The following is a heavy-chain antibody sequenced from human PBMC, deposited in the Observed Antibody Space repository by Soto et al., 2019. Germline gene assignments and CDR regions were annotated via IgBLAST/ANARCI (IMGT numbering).Heavy chain of an antibody. D-gene: IGHD3-22*01. CDR3: ARHLVTGYDSAGSFDP. Sequence: SETLSLTCTISGGSISSSSYYWGWIRQPPGKGLEWIGSIYYSGSTYYNPSLKSRVTISVDTSKNQFSLKLSSVTAADTAVYYCARHLVTGYDSAGSFDPWGQGTLVTVSS. CDR2: IYYSGST. CDR1: GGSISSSSYY. J-gene: IGHJ5*02. V-gene: IGHV4-39*01.